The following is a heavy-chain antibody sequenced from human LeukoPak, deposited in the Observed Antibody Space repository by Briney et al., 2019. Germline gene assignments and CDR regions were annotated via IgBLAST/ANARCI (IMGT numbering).Heavy chain of an antibody. Sequence: SETLSLTCVVSGYSISSGYHWGWIRQPPGKGLEWIGSVYRSGTTYYDPSFKSRVTISVDTSKNQISLEVRSVTAADTAMYYCARENWVFDYWGQGILATVSS. CDR2: VYRSGTT. D-gene: IGHD7-27*01. CDR1: GYSISSGYH. V-gene: IGHV4-38-2*02. CDR3: ARENWVFDY. J-gene: IGHJ4*02.